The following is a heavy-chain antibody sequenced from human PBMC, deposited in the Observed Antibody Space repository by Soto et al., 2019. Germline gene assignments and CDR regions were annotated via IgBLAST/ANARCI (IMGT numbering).Heavy chain of an antibody. J-gene: IGHJ4*02. CDR2: ISYDGSNK. D-gene: IGHD1-26*01. CDR1: GFTFSSYA. Sequence: QVQLVESGGGVVQPGRSLRLSCAASGFTFSSYAMHWVRQAPGKGPEWVAVISYDGSNKYYADSVKGRFTISRDNSKNTLYLQMNSLRAEDMAVYYCARGPVQGELLPFDYWGQGTLVTVSS. V-gene: IGHV3-30-3*01. CDR3: ARGPVQGELLPFDY.